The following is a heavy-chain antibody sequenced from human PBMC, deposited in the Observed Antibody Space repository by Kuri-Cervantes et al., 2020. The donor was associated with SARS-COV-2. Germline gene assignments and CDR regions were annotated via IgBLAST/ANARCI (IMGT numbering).Heavy chain of an antibody. J-gene: IGHJ6*02. D-gene: IGHD6-13*01. CDR3: ARDGGIAAADYYYYYGMDV. V-gene: IGHV1-3*01. CDR1: GYTFTSYA. Sequence: ASVKVSCKASGYTFTSYAMHWVRQAPGQRLEWMGWINAGNGNTKYSQKFQGRVTTTRDTSASTAYMELSSLRSEDTAVYYCARDGGIAAADYYYYYGMDVWGQGTTATVSS. CDR2: INAGNGNT.